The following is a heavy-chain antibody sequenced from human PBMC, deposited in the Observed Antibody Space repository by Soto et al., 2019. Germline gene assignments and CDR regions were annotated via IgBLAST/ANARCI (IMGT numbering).Heavy chain of an antibody. CDR2: ISYDGSNK. Sequence: GGSLRLSCAASGFTFSSYGMHWVRQAPGKGLEWVAVISYDGSNKYYADSVKGRFTISRDNSKNTLYLQMNSLRAEDTAVYYCAKEWAFFENCSSTSCYADDAFDIWGQGTMVTVSS. J-gene: IGHJ3*02. V-gene: IGHV3-30*18. CDR3: AKEWAFFENCSSTSCYADDAFDI. D-gene: IGHD2-2*01. CDR1: GFTFSSYG.